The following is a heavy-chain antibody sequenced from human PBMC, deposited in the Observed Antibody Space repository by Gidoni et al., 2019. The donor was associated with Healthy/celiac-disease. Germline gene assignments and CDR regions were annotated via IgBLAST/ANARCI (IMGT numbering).Heavy chain of an antibody. J-gene: IGHJ5*02. CDR3: ASSNRGTVTTWWFDP. CDR2: IIPISDTA. D-gene: IGHD4-4*01. V-gene: IGHV1-69*12. CDR1: GVTFSSYA. Sequence: QVQLVQTGAEVKKPGSSVKVSCKASGVTFSSYAISWVRQAPGQGLEWMGGIIPISDTANYAQKFQGRVTITADESTSTAYMELSSLGSEDTDVYYCASSNRGTVTTWWFDPWGQGTLVTVSS.